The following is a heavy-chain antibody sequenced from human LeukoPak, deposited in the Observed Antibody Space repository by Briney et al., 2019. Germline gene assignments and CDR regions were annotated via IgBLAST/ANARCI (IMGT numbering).Heavy chain of an antibody. CDR3: KSGGAAPGSFDY. CDR2: IKYDGNEE. J-gene: IGHJ4*02. CDR1: GFTFSSYW. Sequence: GGSLRLSCAASGFTFSSYWMSWMRQAPGKGLEWVANIKYDGNEEYYVDSVKGRFTISRDNAKNSLYLQLNSLRVEDTAVYYCKSGGAAPGSFDYWGQGALVTVSP. V-gene: IGHV3-7*01. D-gene: IGHD1-1*01.